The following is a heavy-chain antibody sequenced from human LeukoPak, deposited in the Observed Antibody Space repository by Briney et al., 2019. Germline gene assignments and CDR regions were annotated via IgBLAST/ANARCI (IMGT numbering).Heavy chain of an antibody. D-gene: IGHD2-15*01. CDR3: ARGSQSLGYCSGGSCRAKIFDY. J-gene: IGHJ4*02. CDR2: INHSGST. Sequence: SETLSLTCADYRGSSSGYNWSSIRQPPGEGLEWIGEINHSGSTNYNPSLKSRVTISVDTSKNQFSLKLSSVAAADTAVYYCARGSQSLGYCSGGSCRAKIFDYWGQGTLVTVSS. CDR1: RGSSSGYN. V-gene: IGHV4-34*01.